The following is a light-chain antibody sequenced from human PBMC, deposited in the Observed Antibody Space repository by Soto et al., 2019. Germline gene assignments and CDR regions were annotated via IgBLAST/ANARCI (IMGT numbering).Light chain of an antibody. CDR1: SSAVGGYNY. CDR2: DVR. CDR3: SSYTTLSTYV. V-gene: IGLV2-14*01. J-gene: IGLJ1*01. Sequence: QSALTQPASVSGSPGQSITISCTGTSSAVGGYNYVSWYQQHPGKAPKLMIYDVRNRPSGVSNRFSGSKSVNTASLTISGLQAEDEADYYCSSYTTLSTYVFGTGTKVTVL.